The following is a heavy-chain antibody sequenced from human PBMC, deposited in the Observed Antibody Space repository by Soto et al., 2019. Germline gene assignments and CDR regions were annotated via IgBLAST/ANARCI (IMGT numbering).Heavy chain of an antibody. D-gene: IGHD2-2*01. CDR2: ISLYSDGT. CDR3: ARVVPGAEAWFGP. Sequence: GASVKVSCNTSCYTFSNYGITWVRQSPVQPLEWLGLISLYSDGTNYAQKFQGRVSMTTDTSTTTAYMELSSLRSDDTAVYYCARVVPGAEAWFGPWGQGTLVTVSS. CDR1: CYTFSNYG. V-gene: IGHV1-18*01. J-gene: IGHJ5*02.